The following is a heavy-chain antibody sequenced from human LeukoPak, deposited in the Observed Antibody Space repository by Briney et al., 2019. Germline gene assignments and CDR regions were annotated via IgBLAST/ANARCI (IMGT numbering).Heavy chain of an antibody. D-gene: IGHD1-26*01. CDR2: ISGSGRTI. J-gene: IGHJ4*02. CDR3: ARGEVGAGDDY. Sequence: TGGSLRLSCAASGFTFSSYGMNWVRQAPGKGLAWISYISGSGRTIYYADSVKGRFTISRDNAKNSLYLQMNSLRAEDTAVYYCARGEVGAGDDYWGQGTLVTVSS. V-gene: IGHV3-48*01. CDR1: GFTFSSYG.